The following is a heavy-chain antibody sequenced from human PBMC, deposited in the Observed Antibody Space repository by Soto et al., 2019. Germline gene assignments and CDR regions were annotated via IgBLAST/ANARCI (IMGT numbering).Heavy chain of an antibody. Sequence: PGESLKVSCQGSGDRFTNYGSSWVRPLPGTGVEWMGRIDPSDSYTNYSPSFQGHVTISADKSISTAYLQWSSLKASDTAMYYCARLGFVVNFGVVSTWFDPWGQGRPFTVSS. D-gene: IGHD3-3*01. CDR2: IDPSDSYT. CDR3: ARLGFVVNFGVVSTWFDP. V-gene: IGHV5-10-1*01. J-gene: IGHJ5*02. CDR1: GDRFTNYG.